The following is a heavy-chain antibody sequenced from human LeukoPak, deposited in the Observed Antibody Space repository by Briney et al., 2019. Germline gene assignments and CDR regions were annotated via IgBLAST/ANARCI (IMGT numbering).Heavy chain of an antibody. CDR2: FYSGGST. V-gene: IGHV3-66*01. CDR3: ARVSPFDY. J-gene: IGHJ4*02. CDR1: GFTVSSNY. Sequence: TGGSLRLSCVASGFTVSSNYMSWVRQAPGKGLEWLSVFYSGGSTYYADSVNGRFTMSRDNSKNTLYLQMNGLRVEDTAVYYCARVSPFDYRGQGTQVTVSS.